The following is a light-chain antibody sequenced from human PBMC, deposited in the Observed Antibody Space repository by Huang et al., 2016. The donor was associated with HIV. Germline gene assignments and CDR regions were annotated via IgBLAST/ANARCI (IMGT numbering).Light chain of an antibody. V-gene: IGKV3-15*01. J-gene: IGKJ5*01. CDR3: QQYDNWPLT. CDR1: HSVSSN. CDR2: GAS. Sequence: ERVMTQSPATLSVAPGERVTLSCRASHSVSSNLAWYQQKPGQAPRLLIHGASTRATGIPARFSGSGSGTEFTLASSSLQSEDSGVYCCQQYDNWPLTFGQGTRLEIK.